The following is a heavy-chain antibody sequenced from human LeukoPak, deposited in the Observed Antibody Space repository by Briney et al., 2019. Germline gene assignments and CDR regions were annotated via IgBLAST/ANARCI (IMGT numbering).Heavy chain of an antibody. CDR3: ARGAITYYYDSSGSPGSSFDP. CDR1: GGTFSSYA. J-gene: IGHJ5*02. D-gene: IGHD3-22*01. Sequence: SVKVSCKASGGTFSSYAISWVRQAPGQGLEWMGRIMPILGIANYAQKFQGRVTITADKSTSTAYMELSSLRSEDTAVYYCARGAITYYYDSSGSPGSSFDPWGQGTLVTVSS. CDR2: IMPILGIA. V-gene: IGHV1-69*04.